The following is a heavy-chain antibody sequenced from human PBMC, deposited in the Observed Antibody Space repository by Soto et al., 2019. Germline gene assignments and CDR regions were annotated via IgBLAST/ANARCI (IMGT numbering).Heavy chain of an antibody. J-gene: IGHJ6*02. CDR2: ISYDGSNK. CDR1: GFTFSSYA. D-gene: IGHD2-15*01. CDR3: ARPGGNYLIGYCSGGSCYGMDV. Sequence: PGGSLRLSCADSGFTFSSYAMHWVRQAPGKGLEWVAVISYDGSNKYYADSVKGRFTISRDNSKNTLYLQMNSLRAEDTAVYYCARPGGNYLIGYCSGGSCYGMDVWGQGTTVTVSS. V-gene: IGHV3-30-3*01.